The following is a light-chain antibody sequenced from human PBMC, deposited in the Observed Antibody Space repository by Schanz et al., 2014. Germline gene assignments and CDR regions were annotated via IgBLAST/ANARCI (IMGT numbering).Light chain of an antibody. J-gene: IGKJ1*01. CDR2: DAS. CDR3: QQFDGSTWT. CDR1: QSVSNN. V-gene: IGKV3-20*01. Sequence: EIVLTQSPATLSLSPGEGATLSCRASQSVSNNLAWYQQKSGQAPRLLIYDASTRATGIPDRFSGGGSGTDFTLTITRLEPEDFAVYYCQQFDGSTWTFGQGTKVEIK.